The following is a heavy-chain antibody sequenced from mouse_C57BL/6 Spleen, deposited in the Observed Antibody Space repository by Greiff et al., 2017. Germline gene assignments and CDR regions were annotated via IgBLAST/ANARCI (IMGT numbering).Heavy chain of an antibody. Sequence: VQLVESGPELVKPGASVKISCKASGYSFTGYYMNWVKQSPEKSLEWIGEINPSTGGTTYNQKFKAKATLTVDKSSSTAYMQLKSLTSEDSAVYYCARDWTTVVATRYFDVWGTGTTVTVSS. D-gene: IGHD1-1*01. CDR2: INPSTGGT. CDR3: ARDWTTVVATRYFDV. J-gene: IGHJ1*03. CDR1: GYSFTGYY. V-gene: IGHV1-42*01.